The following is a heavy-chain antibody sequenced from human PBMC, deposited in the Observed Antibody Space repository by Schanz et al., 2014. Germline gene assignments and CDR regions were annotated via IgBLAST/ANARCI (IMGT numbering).Heavy chain of an antibody. CDR1: GGSISSYY. J-gene: IGHJ5*02. D-gene: IGHD3-22*01. V-gene: IGHV4-59*01. CDR3: ARGVRRGDGKNGYYNWFDP. CDR2: IYYSGAT. Sequence: QLQLQESGPGLVKPSETLSLTSTVSGGSISSYYWSWIRPPPGKGLEWIGYIYYSGATNYNPSLKSRVTLSVDTSKNQFSLKLTSVTAADTAVYYCARGVRRGDGKNGYYNWFDPWGQGTLVTVSS.